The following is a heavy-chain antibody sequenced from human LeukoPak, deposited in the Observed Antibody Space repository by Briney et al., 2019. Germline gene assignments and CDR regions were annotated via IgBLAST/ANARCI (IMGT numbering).Heavy chain of an antibody. CDR1: GGSISSAGYY. CDR3: VRDRPLYCSGGTCRPFDY. D-gene: IGHD2-15*01. V-gene: IGHV4-61*02. CDR2: IYTTGST. Sequence: SQTLSLTCTVSGGSISSAGYYWSWIRQPAGKGLEWVGRIYTTGSTNYNPSLKSRVTISVDTSKNQFSLKLNSVTAADTAVYYCVRDRPLYCSGGTCRPFDYWGQGTLVTVSS. J-gene: IGHJ4*02.